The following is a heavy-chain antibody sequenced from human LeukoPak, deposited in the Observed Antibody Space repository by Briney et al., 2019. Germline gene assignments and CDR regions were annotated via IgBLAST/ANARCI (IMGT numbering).Heavy chain of an antibody. J-gene: IGHJ3*02. V-gene: IGHV1-2*02. CDR2: INPNSGGT. CDR3: ASRITMIVGYAFDI. Sequence: ASVKVSCKASGYTFTGYYMHWVRQPPGQGLEWMGWINPNSGGTNYAQKFQGRVTMTRDTSISTAYMELSRLRSDDTAVYYCASRITMIVGYAFDIWGQGTMVTVSS. D-gene: IGHD3-22*01. CDR1: GYTFTGYY.